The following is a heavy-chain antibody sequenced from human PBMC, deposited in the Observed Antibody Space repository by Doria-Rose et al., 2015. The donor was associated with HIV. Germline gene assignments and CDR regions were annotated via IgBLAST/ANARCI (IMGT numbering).Heavy chain of an antibody. CDR1: GDSVSSNSAA. CDR3: AREGASGATSWFDP. D-gene: IGHD1-26*01. J-gene: IGHJ5*02. Sequence: VQLVQSGPGLVKPSQTLSLTCAIFGDSVSSNSAAWSWIRQSPSRGLEWLGRTYYRSKWYNDYAVSVGSRITINPDTSKNQFSLQLDSVAPEDTALYYCAREGASGATSWFDPWGQGTLVTVSS. CDR2: TYYRSKWYN. V-gene: IGHV6-1*01.